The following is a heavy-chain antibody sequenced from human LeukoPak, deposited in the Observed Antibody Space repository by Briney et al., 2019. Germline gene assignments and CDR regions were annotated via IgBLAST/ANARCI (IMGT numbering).Heavy chain of an antibody. CDR1: GYTFTSYG. CDR3: ARELAAAGTKWFDP. V-gene: IGHV1-18*01. Sequence: SVKVSRKASGYTFTSYGISWVRQAPGQGLEWMGWISADNGNTNYAQKLQGRVTMTTDTSTSTAYMELRSLRSDDTAVYYCARELAAAGTKWFDPWGQGTLVTVSS. D-gene: IGHD6-13*01. J-gene: IGHJ5*02. CDR2: ISADNGNT.